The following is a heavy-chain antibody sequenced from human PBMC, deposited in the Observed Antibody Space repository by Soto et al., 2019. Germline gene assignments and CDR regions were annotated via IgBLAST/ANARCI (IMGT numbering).Heavy chain of an antibody. Sequence: GGSLRLSCAASGFTFSSYSMNWVRQAPGKGLEWVSSISSSSSYIYYADSVKGRFTISRDNAKNSLYLQMNSLRAEDTAVYYCAKTPLEVGYYNCFDYWGQGTLVTVSS. V-gene: IGHV3-21*01. CDR2: ISSSSSYI. CDR3: AKTPLEVGYYNCFDY. J-gene: IGHJ4*02. CDR1: GFTFSSYS. D-gene: IGHD1-1*01.